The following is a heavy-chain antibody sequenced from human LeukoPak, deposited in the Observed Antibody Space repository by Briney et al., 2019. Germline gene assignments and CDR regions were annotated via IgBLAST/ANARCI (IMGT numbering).Heavy chain of an antibody. J-gene: IGHJ4*02. D-gene: IGHD4-17*01. CDR2: IYYSGST. V-gene: IGHV4-31*03. CDR1: GGSISSGGYY. Sequence: PSETLFLTCTVSGGSISSGGYYWSWIRQHPGKGLEWIGYIYYSGSTYYNPSLKSRVTISVDTSKNQFSLKLSSVTAADTAVYYCARRIITTVTTFFDYWGQGTLVTVSS. CDR3: ARRIITTVTTFFDY.